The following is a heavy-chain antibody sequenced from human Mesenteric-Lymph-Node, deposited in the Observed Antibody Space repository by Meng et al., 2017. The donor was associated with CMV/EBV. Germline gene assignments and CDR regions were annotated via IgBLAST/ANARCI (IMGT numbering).Heavy chain of an antibody. CDR3: ARQYYYGSGSHPFDH. CDR1: GTSVSSDNYY. J-gene: IGHJ4*02. Sequence: GTSVSSDNYYWSWLRQPPGKGLVWIGYFYGGGSTTYNPSLESRVTISGDTSRNQFSLRLNSVTAADTAVYFCARQYYYGSGSHPFDHWGQGTLVTVSS. CDR2: FYGGGST. V-gene: IGHV4-61*07. D-gene: IGHD3-10*01.